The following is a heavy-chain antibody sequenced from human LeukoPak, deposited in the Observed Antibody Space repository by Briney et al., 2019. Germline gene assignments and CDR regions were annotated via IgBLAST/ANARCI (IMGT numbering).Heavy chain of an antibody. CDR1: GGSISSHY. D-gene: IGHD3-22*01. V-gene: IGHV4-59*11. J-gene: IGHJ4*02. CDR2: IYYSGTT. Sequence: WETLSLTCTVSGGSISSHYWSWFRQTPGERPEWIAFIYYSGTTNYNPSLKGRVTISIDSSKNQFSLKLGSVTAADTAIYYCARGTGFYDSSGHYYWGYFDSWGQGTLVPVSS. CDR3: ARGTGFYDSSGHYYWGYFDS.